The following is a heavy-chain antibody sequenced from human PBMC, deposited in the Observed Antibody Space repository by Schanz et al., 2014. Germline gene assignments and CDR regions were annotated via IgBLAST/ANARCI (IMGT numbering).Heavy chain of an antibody. D-gene: IGHD2-15*01. CDR2: VSASGGGP. CDR1: GFGFDDYA. J-gene: IGHJ4*02. CDR3: VNDDRGDVVVVAANY. Sequence: EAQLLESGGGLVQPGGSLRLSCAASGFGFDDYAMSWVRQAPGKGLEWVSLVSASGGGPFYADSVKGRFTISRDNSRNTVYLQMSSLRAEDTAVYYCVNDDRGDVVVVAANYWGQGAQVIVSS. V-gene: IGHV3-23*01.